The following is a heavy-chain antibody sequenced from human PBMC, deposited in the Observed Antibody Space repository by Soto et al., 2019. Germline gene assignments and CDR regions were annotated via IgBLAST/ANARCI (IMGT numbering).Heavy chain of an antibody. CDR2: IYYSGST. Sequence: SETLSLTCTVSGGSISSGGYYWSWIRQHPGKGLEWIGYIYYSGSTYYNPSLKSRVTISVDTSKNQFSLKLSSVTAADTAVYYCAGDMAYYYGSGRAFDPWGQGTLVTVSS. D-gene: IGHD3-10*01. CDR1: GGSISSGGYY. J-gene: IGHJ5*02. V-gene: IGHV4-31*03. CDR3: AGDMAYYYGSGRAFDP.